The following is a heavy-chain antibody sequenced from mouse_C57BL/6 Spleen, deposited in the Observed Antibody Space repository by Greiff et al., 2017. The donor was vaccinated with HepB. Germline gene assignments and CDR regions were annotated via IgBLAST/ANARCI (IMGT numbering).Heavy chain of an antibody. CDR2: IYPSDSET. V-gene: IGHV1-61*01. CDR1: GYTFTSYW. D-gene: IGHD1-1*01. Sequence: VQLQQPGAELVRPGSSVKLSCKASGYTFTSYWMDWVKQRPGQGLEWIGNIYPSDSETHYNQKFKDKATLTVDKSSSTAYMQLSSLTSEDSAVYYCARHYYGSRRGFAYWGQGTLVTVSA. J-gene: IGHJ3*01. CDR3: ARHYYGSRRGFAY.